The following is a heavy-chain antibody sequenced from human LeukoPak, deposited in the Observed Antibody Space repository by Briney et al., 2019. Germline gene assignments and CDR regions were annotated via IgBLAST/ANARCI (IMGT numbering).Heavy chain of an antibody. CDR1: GGSISSYY. Sequence: TSGTLSLTCTVSGGSISSYYCSWIRQPPGKGLEWIGYMYYSGSTNYNPSLKSRVTISVDMSKNQFSLKLSSVTAADTAVYYCVRSSTYHLFDDWGQGTLVTVSS. CDR2: MYYSGST. V-gene: IGHV4-59*08. J-gene: IGHJ4*02. CDR3: VRSSTYHLFDD. D-gene: IGHD2-15*01.